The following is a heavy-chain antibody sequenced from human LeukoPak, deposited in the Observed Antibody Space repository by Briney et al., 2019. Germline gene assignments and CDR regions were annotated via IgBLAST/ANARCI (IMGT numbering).Heavy chain of an antibody. J-gene: IGHJ6*02. CDR3: AREYCGRTTCNGMDV. Sequence: ASVKVSCKASGYTFTGYYMHWVRQAPGQGLEWMGWINPNSGGTNYAQKFQGRVTMTRDTSISTAYMELSRLRSDDTAVYYCAREYCGRTTCNGMDVWGQGTTVTVSS. D-gene: IGHD2-2*01. CDR1: GYTFTGYY. V-gene: IGHV1-2*02. CDR2: INPNSGGT.